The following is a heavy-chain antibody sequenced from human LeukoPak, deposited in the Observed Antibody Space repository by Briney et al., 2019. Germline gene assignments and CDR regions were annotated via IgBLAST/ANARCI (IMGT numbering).Heavy chain of an antibody. CDR3: AREKGYCSGGSCPDAFDI. D-gene: IGHD2-15*01. V-gene: IGHV3-30*04. J-gene: IGHJ3*02. CDR2: ISYDGHNK. Sequence: PGRSLRLSCAASGFNFSNYALHWVRQAPGKGLEWVAVISYDGHNKLYADSVKGRFTISRDNSKNTLYLQMNSLRVEDTAVYYCAREKGYCSGGSCPDAFDIWGQGTMVTVSS. CDR1: GFNFSNYA.